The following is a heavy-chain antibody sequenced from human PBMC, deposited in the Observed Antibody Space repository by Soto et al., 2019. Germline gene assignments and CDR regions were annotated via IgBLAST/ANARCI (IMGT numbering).Heavy chain of an antibody. CDR3: ARDARYASSSYGFDV. CDR2: ISNSGHAI. Sequence: QVQLVESGGGLVKPGGSLRLSCVASGFTFSDYYMSWIRQAPGKGLEWVSYISNSGHAIYYADSVKGRFTVSRDNSNNSMSLQMDSLRADDTATYYCARDARYASSSYGFDVWGQGTTVSVSS. V-gene: IGHV3-11*01. D-gene: IGHD6-13*01. J-gene: IGHJ6*02. CDR1: GFTFSDYY.